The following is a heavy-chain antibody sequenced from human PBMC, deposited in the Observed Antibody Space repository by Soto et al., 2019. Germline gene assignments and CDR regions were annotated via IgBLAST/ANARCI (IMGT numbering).Heavy chain of an antibody. CDR3: ARAAMGGSSWPFDY. D-gene: IGHD6-13*01. Sequence: QVQLQESGPGLVKPSGTLSLTCAVSGGSISSSNWWSWVRQPPGKGLEWIGEIYHSRSTNYNPSPKSRVTISVDKSKSQFPLKLGPGPAADTAVYYCARAAMGGSSWPFDYWGQGTLVTVSS. CDR1: GGSISSSNW. V-gene: IGHV4-4*02. J-gene: IGHJ4*02. CDR2: IYHSRST.